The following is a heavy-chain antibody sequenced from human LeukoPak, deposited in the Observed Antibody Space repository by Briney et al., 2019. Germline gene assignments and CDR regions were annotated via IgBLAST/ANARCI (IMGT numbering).Heavy chain of an antibody. V-gene: IGHV3-23*01. J-gene: IGHJ6*02. CDR1: GFTFSNYA. CDR2: ISSSSSYI. Sequence: GGSLRLSCAGSGFTFSNYAMSWVRQAPGKGLEWVSSISSSSSYIYYADSVKGRFTISRDNSKNTLYLQMNSLRAEDTAVYYCAKGLLWFGELPFSWYYGMDVWGQGTTVTVSS. CDR3: AKGLLWFGELPFSWYYGMDV. D-gene: IGHD3-10*01.